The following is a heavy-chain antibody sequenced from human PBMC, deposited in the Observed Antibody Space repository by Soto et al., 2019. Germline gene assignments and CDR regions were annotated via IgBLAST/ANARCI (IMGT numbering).Heavy chain of an antibody. J-gene: IGHJ4*02. CDR1: GGSINSATYY. V-gene: IGHV4-31*03. CDR3: ARVRPYDSSGYYDSTLDY. Sequence: PSETLSLTCSVSGGSINSATYYWSWVRQRPGKGLEWIGHIFYSGSAYYNASLKTRLAISVDTSKNQFSLKLSSVTAADTAVYYCARVRPYDSSGYYDSTLDYWGQGTLVTVSS. D-gene: IGHD3-22*01. CDR2: IFYSGSA.